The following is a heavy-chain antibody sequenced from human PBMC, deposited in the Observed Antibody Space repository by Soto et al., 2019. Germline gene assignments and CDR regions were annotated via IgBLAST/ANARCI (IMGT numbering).Heavy chain of an antibody. J-gene: IGHJ5*02. CDR1: GFTFTSYS. D-gene: IGHD3-16*01. V-gene: IGHV3-48*02. CDR2: ITSKSTTI. CDR3: AREMGACSDSSCYPGPYDS. Sequence: GGSLRLSCAASGFTFTSYSMNWVRQAPGQGLEWVSYITSKSTTIKYADSVKGRFTVSRDNAKNSLYLQLNSLRDEDTAVHYCAREMGACSDSSCYPGPYDSWGQGTLVTVSS.